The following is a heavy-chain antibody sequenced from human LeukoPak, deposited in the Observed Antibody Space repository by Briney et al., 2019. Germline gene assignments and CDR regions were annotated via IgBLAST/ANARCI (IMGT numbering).Heavy chain of an antibody. J-gene: IGHJ5*02. CDR2: IYYSGST. Sequence: SETLSLTCTVSGGSISSYYWSWIRQPPGKGLEWIGYIYYSGSTNYNPSLKSRVTISVDTSKNQFSLKLSSVTAADTAVYYCARRGREVTYDPWGQGTLVTVSS. CDR3: ARRGREVTYDP. V-gene: IGHV4-59*08. D-gene: IGHD2-21*02. CDR1: GGSISSYY.